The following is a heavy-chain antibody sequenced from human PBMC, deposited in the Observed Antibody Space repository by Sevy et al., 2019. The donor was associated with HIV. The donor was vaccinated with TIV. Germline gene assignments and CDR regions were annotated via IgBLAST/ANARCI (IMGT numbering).Heavy chain of an antibody. CDR3: ARGIDIVVVPAAPNMYYYYYGMDV. Sequence: ASVKVSCKASGGTFSSYAISWVRQAPGQGLEWMGGIIPIFGTANYAQKFQCRVTITADESTSTAYMELSSLRSEDTAVYYCARGIDIVVVPAAPNMYYYYYGMDVWGQGTTVTVSS. CDR1: GGTFSSYA. CDR2: IIPIFGTA. V-gene: IGHV1-69*13. D-gene: IGHD2-2*01. J-gene: IGHJ6*02.